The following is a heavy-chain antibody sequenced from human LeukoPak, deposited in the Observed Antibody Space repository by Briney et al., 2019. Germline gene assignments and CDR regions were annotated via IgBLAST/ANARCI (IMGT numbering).Heavy chain of an antibody. CDR3: AKGVAVASPYYFDY. D-gene: IGHD6-19*01. CDR1: RFTFSSYA. V-gene: IGHV3-23*01. J-gene: IGHJ4*02. Sequence: GGSLRLSCAASRFTFSSYAMGWVRQAPGKGLEWVSPISGSGSSTYYADSVKGRFTISRDNSKNTLYLQMNSLRAEDTAVYYCAKGVAVASPYYFDYWGQGTLVTVSS. CDR2: ISGSGSST.